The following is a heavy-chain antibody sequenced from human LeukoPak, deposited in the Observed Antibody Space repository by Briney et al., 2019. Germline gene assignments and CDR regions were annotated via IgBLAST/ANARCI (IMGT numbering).Heavy chain of an antibody. Sequence: PGGSLRLSCAASGFTFSSYWMSWVRQAPGKGLEWVANIKQDGSEKYYVDSVKGRFTISRDNAENSLYLQMNSLRAEDTAVYYCARDPYSGSYGNYYYYFMDVWGKGTTVTISS. CDR1: GFTFSSYW. CDR2: IKQDGSEK. J-gene: IGHJ6*03. D-gene: IGHD1-26*01. V-gene: IGHV3-7*01. CDR3: ARDPYSGSYGNYYYYFMDV.